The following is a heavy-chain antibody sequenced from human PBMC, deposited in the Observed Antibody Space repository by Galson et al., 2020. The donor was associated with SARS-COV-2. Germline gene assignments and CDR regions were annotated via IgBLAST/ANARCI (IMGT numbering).Heavy chain of an antibody. CDR2: ISYDGSNK. CDR3: ARDSEMVRGVNIDYYYYYMDV. D-gene: IGHD3-10*01. V-gene: IGHV3-30*01. J-gene: IGHJ6*03. CDR1: GFTFSSYA. Sequence: GESLKISCAASGFTFSSYAMHWVRQAPGKGLEWVAVISYDGSNKYYADSVKGRFTISRDNSKNTLYLQMNSLRAEDTAVYYCARDSEMVRGVNIDYYYYYMDVWGKGTTVTVSS.